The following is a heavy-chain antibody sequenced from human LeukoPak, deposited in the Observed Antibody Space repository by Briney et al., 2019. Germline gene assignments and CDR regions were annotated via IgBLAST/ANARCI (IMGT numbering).Heavy chain of an antibody. Sequence: GGSLRLSCAASGFTFSSYSMNWVRQAPGKGLEWVSYISSSSTIYYADSVKGRFTISRDNAKNSLYLQMNSLRAEDTAVYYCARENEWELDLFDYWGQGTLVTVSS. J-gene: IGHJ4*02. CDR1: GFTFSSYS. D-gene: IGHD1-26*01. CDR2: ISSSSTI. CDR3: ARENEWELDLFDY. V-gene: IGHV3-48*01.